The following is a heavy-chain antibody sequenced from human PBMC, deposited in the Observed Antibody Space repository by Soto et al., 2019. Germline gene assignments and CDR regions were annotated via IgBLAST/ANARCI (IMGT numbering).Heavy chain of an antibody. J-gene: IGHJ5*02. Sequence: PGGSLRLSCAASGFTFVNYAMSWVRQAPGKGLEWVSGIGGSGVTTYYAHSVKGRFTISRDNSKNTLYLQMNSLRAEDTAVYYCAKDRLSSPCTWFDPWGQGTLVTVSS. CDR2: IGGSGVTT. V-gene: IGHV3-23*01. D-gene: IGHD5-12*01. CDR3: AKDRLSSPCTWFDP. CDR1: GFTFVNYA.